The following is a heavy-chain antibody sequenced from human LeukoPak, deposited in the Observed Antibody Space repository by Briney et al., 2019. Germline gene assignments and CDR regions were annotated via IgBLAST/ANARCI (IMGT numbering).Heavy chain of an antibody. CDR1: GFTFSSYG. CDR3: ANLFDP. Sequence: GGSLRLSCAASGFTFSSYGMHWVRQAPGKGLEWVAVISYDGSNKYYAGSVKGRFTISRDNSKNTLYLQMNSLRAEDTAVYYCANLFDPWGQGTLVTVSS. CDR2: ISYDGSNK. V-gene: IGHV3-30*18. J-gene: IGHJ5*02.